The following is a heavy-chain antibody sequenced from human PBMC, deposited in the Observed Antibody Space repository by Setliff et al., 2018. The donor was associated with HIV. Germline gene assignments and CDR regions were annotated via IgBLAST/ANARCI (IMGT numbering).Heavy chain of an antibody. V-gene: IGHV1-18*04. CDR1: GYNFLSYG. D-gene: IGHD3-22*01. CDR2: ISAYKGNT. CDR3: AKADCTSSSCYSPFNA. Sequence: ASVKISCKAAGYNFLSYGFSWVRQAPGQGFQWMGWISAYKGNTIYAQNLQGRVTMTTDTSTSTVYMELRSLTSDDTAVYYCAKADCTSSSCYSPFNAWGPVTMVTVSS. J-gene: IGHJ3*01.